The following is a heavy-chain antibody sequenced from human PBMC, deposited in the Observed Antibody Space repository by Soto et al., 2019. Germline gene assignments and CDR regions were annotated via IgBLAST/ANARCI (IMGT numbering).Heavy chain of an antibody. V-gene: IGHV5-51*01. CDR2: IYPGDSDT. Sequence: GESLKNSCKASGYNFSRYWIGWVRQMPGKGLEWMGTIYPGDSDTRYRPSFQGQVTISADKSISSAYLQWSSLRASDTAMYYCARGGVSTRTFDYWGQGTPVTVSS. CDR1: GYNFSRYW. CDR3: ARGGVSTRTFDY. D-gene: IGHD3-3*01. J-gene: IGHJ4*02.